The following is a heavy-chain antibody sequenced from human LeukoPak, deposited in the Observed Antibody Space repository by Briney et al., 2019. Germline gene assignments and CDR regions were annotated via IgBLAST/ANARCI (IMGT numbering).Heavy chain of an antibody. CDR2: IHRGGNT. V-gene: IGHV3-66*01. CDR3: ARDPGYGLGVDYGDY. J-gene: IGHJ4*02. CDR1: GFTVSGNY. D-gene: IGHD3-10*01. Sequence: HPGGSLRLSCAASGFTVSGNYMSWVRQAPGKGLEWLSVIHRGGNTYYADSVKGRFTISRDSSKNTVFLQMDSLRAEDTAVYYCARDPGYGLGVDYGDYWGLGTLVTVSS.